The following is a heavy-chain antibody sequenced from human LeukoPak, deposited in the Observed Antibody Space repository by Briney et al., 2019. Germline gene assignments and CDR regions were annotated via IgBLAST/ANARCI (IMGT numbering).Heavy chain of an antibody. CDR1: GGTFSSYA. J-gene: IGHJ6*04. CDR3: ARQKVRGVYYYGMDV. Sequence: SVKVSCKASGGTFSSYAISWVRQAPGQGLEWMGGIIPIFGTANYAQKFQGRVTVTADKSTSTAYMELSSLRSEDTAVYYCARQKVRGVYYYGMDVWGKGTTVTVSS. V-gene: IGHV1-69*06. D-gene: IGHD3-10*01. CDR2: IIPIFGTA.